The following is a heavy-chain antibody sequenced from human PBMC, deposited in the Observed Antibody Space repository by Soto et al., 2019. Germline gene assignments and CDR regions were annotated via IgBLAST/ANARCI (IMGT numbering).Heavy chain of an antibody. D-gene: IGHD4-17*01. CDR2: ISFDGTKK. J-gene: IGHJ6*02. CDR1: GFTFNIYA. Sequence: GGSLRLSCAASGFTFNIYALHWVRQAPGKGLEWVAVISFDGTKKYYSDSVKGRFTISRDNLKNTLYLQMNNLRVEDAALYFCAREDDYGYRYINYGLDVWGQGTTVTVS. CDR3: AREDDYGYRYINYGLDV. V-gene: IGHV3-30-3*01.